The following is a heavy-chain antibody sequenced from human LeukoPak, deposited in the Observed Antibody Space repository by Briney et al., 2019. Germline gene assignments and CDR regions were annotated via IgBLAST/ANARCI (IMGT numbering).Heavy chain of an antibody. Sequence: GGSLRLSCTASGFTFGDYAMSWVRQAPGKGLEWVGFIRSKAYGGTTEYAASVKGRFTISRDDSKSIAYLQMNSLKTEDTAVYYCTSSYYDFWSGYTPLRYWGQGTLVTVSS. CDR2: IRSKAYGGTT. D-gene: IGHD3-3*01. J-gene: IGHJ4*02. CDR3: TSSYYDFWSGYTPLRY. CDR1: GFTFGDYA. V-gene: IGHV3-49*04.